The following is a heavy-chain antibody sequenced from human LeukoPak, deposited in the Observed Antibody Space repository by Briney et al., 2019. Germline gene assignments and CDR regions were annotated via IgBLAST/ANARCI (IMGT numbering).Heavy chain of an antibody. CDR2: ISWNSGSI. V-gene: IGHV3-9*01. D-gene: IGHD3-10*01. CDR1: GFNFDDYA. Sequence: PGGSLRLSCAASGFNFDDYAMHWVRQTPGKGLEWVSSISWNSGSIGYADSVKGRFTISRDNAKNSLYLQMKSLRAEDTALYYCANAHPPGSGGTISYFNPGAQGPLATV. CDR3: ANAHPPGSGGTISYFNP. J-gene: IGHJ4*02.